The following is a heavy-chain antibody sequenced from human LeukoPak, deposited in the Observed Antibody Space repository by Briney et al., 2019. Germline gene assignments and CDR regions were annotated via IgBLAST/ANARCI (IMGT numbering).Heavy chain of an antibody. D-gene: IGHD2-8*01. CDR2: ISAQHGQT. CDR3: AGSLGYCTSNVCYLKY. Sequence: ASVKVSCKTSGYSENVYGMTWVRQVAGQGLEWMGWISAQHGQTEYAPNSQDRVTMTTDTYTNTAYMDLRSLRSDDTAVYYCAGSLGYCTSNVCYLKYWGQGTLVTVPS. CDR1: GYSENVYG. J-gene: IGHJ4*02. V-gene: IGHV1-18*01.